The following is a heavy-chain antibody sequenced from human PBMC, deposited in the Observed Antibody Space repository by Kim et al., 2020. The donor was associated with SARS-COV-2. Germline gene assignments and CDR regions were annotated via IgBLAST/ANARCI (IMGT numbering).Heavy chain of an antibody. Sequence: SETLSLTCTVSGDSLSSDYWSWNRQPAGKGLEWIGRIYTSGRTNYNPPLQSRVTMSVDMSKNQFSLKLSSLTSADTAVYYCASALGHWGQVTPVTVSS. V-gene: IGHV4-4*07. CDR1: GDSLSSDY. J-gene: IGHJ4*02. CDR2: IYTSGRT. D-gene: IGHD3-16*02. CDR3: ASALGH.